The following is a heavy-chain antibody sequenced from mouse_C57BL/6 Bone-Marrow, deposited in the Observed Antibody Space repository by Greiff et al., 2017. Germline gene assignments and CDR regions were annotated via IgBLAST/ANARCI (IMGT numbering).Heavy chain of an antibody. Sequence: EVQLQQSGGGLVQPGGSMKLSCVASGFTFSNYWMNWVRQSPEKGLEWVAQIRLKSDNYATNYEESVKGRFTISRDDSKSSVYLQMNNLRAEDTGIYYCTGLIYYGNYNYAMDYWGQGTSVTVSS. D-gene: IGHD2-1*01. CDR1: GFTFSNYW. CDR3: TGLIYYGNYNYAMDY. V-gene: IGHV6-3*01. CDR2: IRLKSDNYAT. J-gene: IGHJ4*01.